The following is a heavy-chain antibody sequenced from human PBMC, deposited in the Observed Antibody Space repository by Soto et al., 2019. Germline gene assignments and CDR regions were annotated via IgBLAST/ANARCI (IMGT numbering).Heavy chain of an antibody. V-gene: IGHV3-30-3*01. CDR3: ARSSIAALPYYYYMDV. CDR1: GFTFSSYA. CDR2: ISYDGSNK. D-gene: IGHD6-6*01. Sequence: GGSLRLSCAASGFTFSSYAMHWVRQAPGKGLEWVAVISYDGSNKYYADSVKGRFTISRDNSKNTLYLQMNSLRAEDTAVYYCARSSIAALPYYYYMDVWGKGTTVTVSS. J-gene: IGHJ6*03.